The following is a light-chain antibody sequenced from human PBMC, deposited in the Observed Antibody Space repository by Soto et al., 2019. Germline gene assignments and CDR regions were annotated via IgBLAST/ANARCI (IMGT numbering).Light chain of an antibody. CDR3: SLTYTGTRI. V-gene: IGLV7-46*01. Sequence: QAVVTQEPSLTVSPGGTVTFTCGSSTGPVTSGHFPYWFQQKPGQAPRTLICDTSNRHSWTPARFSGSLLGDKAALTLSGALTEDEAEYYCSLTYTGTRIFGGGTKVTVL. J-gene: IGLJ2*01. CDR1: TGPVTSGHF. CDR2: DTS.